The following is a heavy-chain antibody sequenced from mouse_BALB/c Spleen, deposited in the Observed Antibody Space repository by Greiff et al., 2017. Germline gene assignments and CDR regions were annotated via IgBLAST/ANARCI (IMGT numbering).Heavy chain of an antibody. CDR1: GYSITSYYA. J-gene: IGHJ3*01. Sequence: DVKLVESGPGLVKPSQSLSLTCTVTGYSITSYYAWNWIRQFPGNKLEWMGYISYSGSTSYNPSLNSRISITRDTSKNQFFLQLNSVTTEDTATYYCARSDGYYVSGFAYWGQGTLVTVSA. V-gene: IGHV3-2*02. CDR2: ISYSGST. D-gene: IGHD2-3*01. CDR3: ARSDGYYVSGFAY.